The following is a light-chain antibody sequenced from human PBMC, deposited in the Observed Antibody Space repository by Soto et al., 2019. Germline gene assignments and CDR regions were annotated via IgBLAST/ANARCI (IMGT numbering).Light chain of an antibody. Sequence: EIILTQSPGTLSVSPWERATLSCRGSQSINREFLAWYQLKPGQAPRLLMFQTSSRASGVPDRFSGSGSGTDFTLTITELEPEDSAVYHCQQYGDSPAYTFGQGTKLEI. CDR3: QQYGDSPAYT. CDR1: QSINREF. CDR2: QTS. J-gene: IGKJ2*01. V-gene: IGKV3-20*01.